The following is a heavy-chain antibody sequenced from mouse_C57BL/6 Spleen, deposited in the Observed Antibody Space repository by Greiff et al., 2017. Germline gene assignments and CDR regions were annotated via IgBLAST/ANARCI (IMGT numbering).Heavy chain of an antibody. V-gene: IGHV14-4*01. D-gene: IGHD3-2*02. J-gene: IGHJ4*01. Sequence: VQLQQSGAELVRPGASVKLSCTASGFNIKDVYMHWVKQRSEQGLVWIGWIDPENGDTEYASKFQGKATITADTSSNTANLQLSSMTSEDTAVYYCTQTAQTYYYAMDYWGQGTSVTVSS. CDR1: GFNIKDVY. CDR2: IDPENGDT. CDR3: TQTAQTYYYAMDY.